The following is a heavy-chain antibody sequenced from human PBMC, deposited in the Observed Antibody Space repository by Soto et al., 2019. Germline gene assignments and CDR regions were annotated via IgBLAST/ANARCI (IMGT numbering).Heavy chain of an antibody. CDR2: TYYRSKWYN. V-gene: IGHV6-1*01. CDR1: GDSVSTNSAA. Sequence: SQTLSLTCAISGDSVSTNSAAWNWIRQSPSRGLEWLGRTYYRSKWYNDYAVSVKSRITINPDTSKNQFSLRLISVTPEDTSVYYCAKDHELHMVYASPDLYYGMDVLGQGTTVTVS. J-gene: IGHJ6*02. CDR3: AKDHELHMVYASPDLYYGMDV. D-gene: IGHD2-8*01.